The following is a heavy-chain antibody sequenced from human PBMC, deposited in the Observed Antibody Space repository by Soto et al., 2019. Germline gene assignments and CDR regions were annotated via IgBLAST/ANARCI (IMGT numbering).Heavy chain of an antibody. CDR2: INAGNGNT. V-gene: IGHV1-3*01. CDR3: ARGASYYYDSSGYYLSLFDY. CDR1: GYTFTSYA. Sequence: ASVKVSCKASGYTFTSYAMPWVRQAPGQRLEWMGWINAGNGNTKYSQKFQGRVTITRDTSASTAYMELSSLRSEDTAVYYCARGASYYYDSSGYYLSLFDYWGQGTLVTVSS. D-gene: IGHD3-22*01. J-gene: IGHJ4*02.